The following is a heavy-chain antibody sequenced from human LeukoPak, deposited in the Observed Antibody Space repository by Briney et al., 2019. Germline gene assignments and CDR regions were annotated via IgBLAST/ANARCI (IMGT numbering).Heavy chain of an antibody. V-gene: IGHV1-2*02. Sequence: ASVMVSCKASGYTFTGYYMHWVRQAPGQGLEWMGWINPNSGGTNYAQKFQGRVTMTRDTSISTAYMELSRLRSDDTAVYYCATVDYSSNYAWDYWGQGTLVTVSS. CDR1: GYTFTGYY. D-gene: IGHD4-11*01. J-gene: IGHJ4*02. CDR2: INPNSGGT. CDR3: ATVDYSSNYAWDY.